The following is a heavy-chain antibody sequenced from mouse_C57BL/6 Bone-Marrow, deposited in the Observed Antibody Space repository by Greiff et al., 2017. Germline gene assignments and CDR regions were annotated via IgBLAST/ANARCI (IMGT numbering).Heavy chain of an antibody. V-gene: IGHV1-4*01. Sequence: VQLQESGAELARPGASVKMSCKASGYTFTSYTMHWVKQRPGQGLAWIGYINPSSGYTKYNQKFKDKATLTADKSSIPAYMQLRSLNSEDSAVYYCARGPYYAIDYWGQGTSVTVSS. CDR1: GYTFTSYT. J-gene: IGHJ4*01. CDR2: INPSSGYT. CDR3: ARGPYYAIDY.